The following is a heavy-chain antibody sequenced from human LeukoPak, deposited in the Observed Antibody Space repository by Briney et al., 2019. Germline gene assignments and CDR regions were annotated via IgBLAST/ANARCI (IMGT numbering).Heavy chain of an antibody. CDR1: GFTVSSNY. D-gene: IGHD2-21*02. CDR3: ARSRIVVVTERYAFDI. Sequence: GSLRLSCAASGFTVSSNYMSWVRPAPGKGLEWVSVIYSGGSTYYADSVKGRFTISRDNSKNTLYLQMNSLRAEDTAVYYCARSRIVVVTERYAFDIWGQGTMVTVSS. J-gene: IGHJ3*02. V-gene: IGHV3-66*01. CDR2: IYSGGST.